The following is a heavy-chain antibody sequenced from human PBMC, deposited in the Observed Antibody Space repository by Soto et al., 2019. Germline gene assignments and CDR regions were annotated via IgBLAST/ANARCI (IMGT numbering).Heavy chain of an antibody. V-gene: IGHV3-7*01. CDR1: GFTFSSYW. CDR2: IKQDGSEK. J-gene: IGHJ3*02. CDR3: ARDGGYCSPTCYDALDI. Sequence: PGGSLRLSCAASGFTFSSYWMSWVRQAPGKGLEWVANIKQDGSEKYYVDSVKGRFTISRDNAKNSLYLQMNSLRAEDTALYYCARDGGYCSPTCYDALDIWGQGTMVTVSS. D-gene: IGHD2-2*03.